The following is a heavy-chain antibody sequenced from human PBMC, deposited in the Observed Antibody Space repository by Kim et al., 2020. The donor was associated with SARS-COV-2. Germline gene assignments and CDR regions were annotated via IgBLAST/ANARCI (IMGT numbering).Heavy chain of an antibody. V-gene: IGHV3-53*01. J-gene: IGHJ6*02. Sequence: YADSVKGRFAISRDKSKNTLYLQMNSLRTEDTAIYYCASFFHIAYGMDVWGQGTSVTVSS. D-gene: IGHD3-3*01. CDR3: ASFFHIAYGMDV.